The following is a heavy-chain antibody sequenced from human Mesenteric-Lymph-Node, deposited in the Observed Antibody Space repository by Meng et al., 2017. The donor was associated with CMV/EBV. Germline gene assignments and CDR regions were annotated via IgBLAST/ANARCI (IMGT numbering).Heavy chain of an antibody. Sequence: GESLKISCAASGFTFSSYGMHWVRQAPGKGLEWVAFIRYDGSNKYYADSVKGRFTISRDNSKNTLYLQMNSLRAEDTAVYYCARDTYYGSGRCYWGQGTLVTVSS. CDR2: IRYDGSNK. V-gene: IGHV3-30*02. D-gene: IGHD3-10*01. J-gene: IGHJ4*02. CDR1: GFTFSSYG. CDR3: ARDTYYGSGRCY.